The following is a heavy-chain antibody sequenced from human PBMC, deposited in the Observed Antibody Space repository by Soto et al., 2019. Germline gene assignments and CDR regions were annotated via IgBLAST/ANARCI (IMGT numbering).Heavy chain of an antibody. V-gene: IGHV3-30*18. D-gene: IGHD6-13*01. CDR1: GFTFSSYG. CDR3: AKAKAAAGTKDGMDV. Sequence: PGGSLRLSCAASGFTFSSYGMHWVRQAPGKGLEWVAVISYDGSNKYYADSVKGRFTISRDNSKNTLYLQMNSLRAEDTAVYYCAKAKAAAGTKDGMDVWGQGTTVTVSS. J-gene: IGHJ6*02. CDR2: ISYDGSNK.